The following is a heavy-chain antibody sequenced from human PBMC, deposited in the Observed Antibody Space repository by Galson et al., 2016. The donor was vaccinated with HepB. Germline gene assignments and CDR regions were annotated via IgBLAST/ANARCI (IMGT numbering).Heavy chain of an antibody. CDR1: GFTVGSYY. CDR2: ILSGGTT. J-gene: IGHJ4*02. V-gene: IGHV3-53*01. Sequence: SLRLSCAASGFTVGSYYMNWVRQPPGKGLDWVSIILSGGTTYYADSVKGRFTISRDDSKNTLYLQMSSLRAEGTAIYYCAREDYWGQGTLVTVSS. CDR3: AREDY.